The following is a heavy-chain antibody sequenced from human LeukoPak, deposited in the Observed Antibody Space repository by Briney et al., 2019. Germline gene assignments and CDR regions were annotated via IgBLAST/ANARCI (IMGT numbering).Heavy chain of an antibody. CDR3: ASRYSSSWYDAFDI. V-gene: IGHV3-53*01. CDR1: RFTVSSNY. Sequence: PGGSLRLSCAASRFTVSSNYMSWVRQAPGKGLEWVSVIYSGGSTYYADSVKGRFTISRDNSMDTLYLQMNSLRAEDTAVYYCASRYSSSWYDAFDIWGQGTMVTVSS. J-gene: IGHJ3*02. D-gene: IGHD6-13*01. CDR2: IYSGGST.